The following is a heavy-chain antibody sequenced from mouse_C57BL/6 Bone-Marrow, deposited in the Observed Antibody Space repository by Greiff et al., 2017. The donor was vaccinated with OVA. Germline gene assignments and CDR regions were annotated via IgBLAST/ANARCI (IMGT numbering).Heavy chain of an antibody. CDR3: APYYYGSSPWAY. CDR1: GFNIKNTY. Sequence: VQLQQSVAELVRPGASVKLSCTASGFNIKNTYMHWVKQRPEQGLEWIGRIDPANGHTKYAPKFQGKATLTADTSSNPAYLQLSSLTSEDTASYYCAPYYYGSSPWAYWGQGTLVTVSA. D-gene: IGHD1-1*01. V-gene: IGHV14-3*01. J-gene: IGHJ3*01. CDR2: IDPANGHT.